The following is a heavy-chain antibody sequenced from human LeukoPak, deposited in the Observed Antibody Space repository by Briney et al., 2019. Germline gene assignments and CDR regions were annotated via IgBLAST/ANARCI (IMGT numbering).Heavy chain of an antibody. J-gene: IGHJ6*02. Sequence: GGSLRLSCAASGFTFSSYGMHWVRQAPGKGLEWVAVISYDGSNKYYADSVKGRFTISRDNSKNTLYLQMNSLRAEDTAVYYCAKDRGRRAYYYYGMDVWGQGTTVTVSS. CDR3: AKDRGRRAYYYYGMDV. V-gene: IGHV3-30*18. CDR2: ISYDGSNK. D-gene: IGHD6-25*01. CDR1: GFTFSSYG.